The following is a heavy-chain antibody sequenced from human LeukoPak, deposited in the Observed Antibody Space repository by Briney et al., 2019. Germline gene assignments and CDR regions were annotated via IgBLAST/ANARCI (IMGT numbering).Heavy chain of an antibody. CDR3: ASLGFDPDY. CDR2: ISSDNSII. V-gene: IGHV3-48*04. CDR1: GFTFNSYG. J-gene: IGHJ4*02. D-gene: IGHD3-9*01. Sequence: GGSLRLSCAASGFTFNSYGMHWVRQAPGKGPEWISYISSDNSIIYYADPVKGRFTISRDNAKNSLYLQMNSLRAEDTAVYYCASLGFDPDYWGQGTLVTVSS.